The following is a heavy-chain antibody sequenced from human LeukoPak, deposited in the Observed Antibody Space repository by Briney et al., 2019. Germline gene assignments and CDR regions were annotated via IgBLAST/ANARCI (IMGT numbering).Heavy chain of an antibody. D-gene: IGHD3-22*01. CDR2: ISSSSSYI. CDR3: ARGGMRYDSSGYPDY. Sequence: PGGSLRLSCAASGFTFSSYSMNWVRQAPGKGLEWVSSISSSSSYIYYADSVKGRFTISRDNAKNSLYLQMNSLRAEDTAVYYCARGGMRYDSSGYPDYWGQGTLVTVSS. J-gene: IGHJ4*02. V-gene: IGHV3-21*01. CDR1: GFTFSSYS.